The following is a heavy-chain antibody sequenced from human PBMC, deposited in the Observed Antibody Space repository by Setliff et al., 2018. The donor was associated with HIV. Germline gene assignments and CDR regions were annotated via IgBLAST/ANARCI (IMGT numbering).Heavy chain of an antibody. CDR1: GFTFNHYA. Sequence: GASVKVSCKASGFTFNHYALSWVRQAPGQRPEWMGGTIPMSDIPNYAQNFQGRVTITADHSTTTTYMELSSLSSEDTAVYYCVRVGPRYYGRSGYLASWDYWGQGTQVTVSS. CDR2: TIPMSDIP. V-gene: IGHV1-69*10. CDR3: VRVGPRYYGRSGYLASWDY. J-gene: IGHJ4*02. D-gene: IGHD3-22*01.